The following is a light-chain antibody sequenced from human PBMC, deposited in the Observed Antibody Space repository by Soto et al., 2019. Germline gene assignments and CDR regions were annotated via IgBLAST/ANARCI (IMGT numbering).Light chain of an antibody. CDR3: QQYNSYSPT. CDR1: QSVSSN. Sequence: EIVMTQSPATLSVSPGERATLSCRASQSVSSNLAWYQQKPGQAPRLLIFGASTRATGIPARFSGSGSGTEITLTISSLQSEDFAVYYCQQYNSYSPTFGQGTKVDIK. J-gene: IGKJ1*01. CDR2: GAS. V-gene: IGKV3-15*01.